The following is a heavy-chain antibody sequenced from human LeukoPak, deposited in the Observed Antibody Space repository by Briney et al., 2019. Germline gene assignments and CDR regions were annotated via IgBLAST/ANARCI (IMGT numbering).Heavy chain of an antibody. CDR3: AKDDFQDFWSGYPGY. J-gene: IGHJ4*02. Sequence: GGSLRLSCAASGFTFGSYAMSWVRQAPGKGLEWVSAISGSGGSTYYADSVKGRFTISRDNSKNTLYLQMNSLRAEDTAVYYCAKDDFQDFWSGYPGYWGQGTLVTVSS. D-gene: IGHD3-3*01. V-gene: IGHV3-23*01. CDR1: GFTFGSYA. CDR2: ISGSGGST.